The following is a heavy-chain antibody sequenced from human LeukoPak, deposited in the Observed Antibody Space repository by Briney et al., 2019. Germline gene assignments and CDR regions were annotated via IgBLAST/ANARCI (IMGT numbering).Heavy chain of an antibody. D-gene: IGHD3-10*01. CDR1: GFTVSSDS. CDR2: IYSGGST. Sequence: PGGSLRLSCTVSGFTVSSDSMSWVRQAPGKGLEWVSFIYSGGSTHYSDSVKGRFTISRDNSKNTLYLQMNSLRAEDTAVYYCARASRMVFDYWGQGTLVTVSS. V-gene: IGHV3-53*01. CDR3: ARASRMVFDY. J-gene: IGHJ4*02.